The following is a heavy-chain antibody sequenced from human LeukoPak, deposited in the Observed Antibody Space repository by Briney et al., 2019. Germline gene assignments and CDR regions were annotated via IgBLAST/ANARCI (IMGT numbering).Heavy chain of an antibody. CDR2: VYYTGST. CDR1: GGSISNYY. CDR3: AREVAGIQLFDY. V-gene: IGHV4-59*01. D-gene: IGHD5-18*01. J-gene: IGHJ4*02. Sequence: SETLSLTCPVSGGSISNYYYWTWIRQPPGKGLEWIGYVYYTGSTNFNPSLKSRVTMSLDTSRNQFSLKLTSLTAADTAVYYCAREVAGIQLFDYWGQGTLVTVSS.